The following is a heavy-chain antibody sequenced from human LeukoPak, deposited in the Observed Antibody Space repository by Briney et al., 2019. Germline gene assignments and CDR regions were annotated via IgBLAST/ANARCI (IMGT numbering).Heavy chain of an antibody. V-gene: IGHV4-39*01. D-gene: IGHD3-9*01. J-gene: IGHJ4*02. CDR1: GVSISSSNSY. CDR2: IYYSGNT. Sequence: SETLSLTCTVSGVSISSSNSYWGWIRQPPGKGLEWIGSIYYSGNTYYNASLKSQVSISIDTSKNQFSLRLTSVTAADTAVYYCARNPYDILTGYFDYWGQGTLVTVSS. CDR3: ARNPYDILTGYFDY.